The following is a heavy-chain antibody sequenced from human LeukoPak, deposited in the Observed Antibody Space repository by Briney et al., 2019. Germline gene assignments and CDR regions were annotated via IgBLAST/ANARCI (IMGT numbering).Heavy chain of an antibody. CDR2: IRYDGSNK. Sequence: GGSLRLSCAASGFTFSSYGMHWVRQAPGKGPEWVAFIRYDGSNKYYADSVKGRFTISRDNSKNTLYLQMNSLRAEDTAVYYCARDPSAYSSSGPVWFDPWGQGTLVTVSS. J-gene: IGHJ5*02. V-gene: IGHV3-30*02. CDR3: ARDPSAYSSSGPVWFDP. CDR1: GFTFSSYG. D-gene: IGHD6-13*01.